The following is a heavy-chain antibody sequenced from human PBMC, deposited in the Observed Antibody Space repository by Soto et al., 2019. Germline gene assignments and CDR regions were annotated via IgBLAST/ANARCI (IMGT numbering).Heavy chain of an antibody. J-gene: IGHJ6*02. CDR3: RSSSRYSTDV. V-gene: IGHV4-39*01. Sequence: QLQLQESGPGLVKPSETLSLSCTVSGGSITSSFYWGWIRQPPGKGLEWIGSIYGTGNTYYNPSLXXRATISADTSKNQFSLNLISVTAADTAVYYCRSSSRYSTDVWGQGATVTVSS. CDR2: IYGTGNT. CDR1: GGSITSSFY. D-gene: IGHD6-13*01.